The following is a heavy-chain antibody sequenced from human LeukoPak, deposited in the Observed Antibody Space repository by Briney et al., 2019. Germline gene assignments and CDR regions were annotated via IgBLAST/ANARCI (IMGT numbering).Heavy chain of an antibody. V-gene: IGHV4-59*01. J-gene: IGHJ2*01. CDR2: IYYSGST. CDR1: GGSISSYY. CDR3: ARELTGVVTALYWYFDL. D-gene: IGHD3-3*01. Sequence: PSETLSLTCTVSGGSISSYYWSWIRQPPGKGLEWIGYIYYSGSTNYNPSLKSRVTISVDTSKNQFSMKLSSVTAADTAVYYCARELTGVVTALYWYFDLWGRGTLVTVSS.